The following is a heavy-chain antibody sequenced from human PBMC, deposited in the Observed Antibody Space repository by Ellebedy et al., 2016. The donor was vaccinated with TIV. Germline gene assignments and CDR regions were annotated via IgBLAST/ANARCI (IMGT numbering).Heavy chain of an antibody. J-gene: IGHJ3*02. CDR2: IIPLLGIA. V-gene: IGHV1-69*04. CDR3: ARGDRYDDFDI. CDR1: GGTFSSYA. D-gene: IGHD6-25*01. Sequence: SVKVSXXASGGTFSSYAISWVRQAPGQGLEWMGRIIPLLGIANYAQKFQGRVTIIADKSTSTAYMELSSLRFEDTAVYYCARGDRYDDFDIWGQGTMVTVSS.